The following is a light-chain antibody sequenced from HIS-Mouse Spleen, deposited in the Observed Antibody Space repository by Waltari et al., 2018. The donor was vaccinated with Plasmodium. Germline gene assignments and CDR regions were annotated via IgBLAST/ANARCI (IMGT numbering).Light chain of an antibody. CDR3: QQYNNWSFT. CDR2: GAS. V-gene: IGKV3-15*01. CDR1: QSVSSN. Sequence: EIVMTQSPATLSVSRGERATPSCRASQSVSSNLAWDQQKPGQAPRRLNYGASTRATGIPARFSGSGSGTEFTLTISSLQSEDFAVYYCQQYNNWSFTFGPGTKVDIK. J-gene: IGKJ3*01.